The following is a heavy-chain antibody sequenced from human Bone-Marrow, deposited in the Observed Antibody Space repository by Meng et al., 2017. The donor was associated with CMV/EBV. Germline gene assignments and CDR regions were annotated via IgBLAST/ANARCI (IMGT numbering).Heavy chain of an antibody. J-gene: IGHJ2*01. D-gene: IGHD3-10*01. Sequence: SVKVSCKASGGTFSSYAISWVRQAPGQGLEWMGGIIPIFGTANYAQKFQGRVTITTDESTSTAYMELSSLRSEDTAVYYCARDATPELWFGDFGRGTTNWYFDLWGRGTLVTVSS. CDR3: ARDATPELWFGDFGRGTTNWYFDL. CDR2: IIPIFGTA. V-gene: IGHV1-69*05. CDR1: GGTFSSYA.